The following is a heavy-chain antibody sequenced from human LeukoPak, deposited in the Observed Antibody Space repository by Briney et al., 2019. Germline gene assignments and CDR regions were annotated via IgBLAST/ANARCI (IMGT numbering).Heavy chain of an antibody. D-gene: IGHD3-9*01. CDR2: FDPEDGET. V-gene: IGHV1-24*01. CDR3: ATGPKLNYDTRKGYMDV. Sequence: GASVKVSCKVSGYTLTELSMHWVRQAPGKGLEWMGGFDPEDGETIYAQKFQGRVTMTEDTSTDTAYMELSSLRSEDTAVYYCATGPKLNYDTRKGYMDVWGKGTTVTVSS. CDR1: GYTLTELS. J-gene: IGHJ6*03.